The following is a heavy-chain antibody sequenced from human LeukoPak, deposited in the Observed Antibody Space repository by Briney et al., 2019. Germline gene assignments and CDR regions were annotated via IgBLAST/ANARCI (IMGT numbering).Heavy chain of an antibody. CDR2: INSGSTNP. J-gene: IGHJ4*02. CDR1: GFIFSIQT. V-gene: IGHV3-21*01. CDR3: ANDILAAGDY. D-gene: IGHD3-9*01. Sequence: GGSLRLSREASGFIFSIQTMNWIRQAPGRGLEWVASINSGSTNPYYADSVKGRFTISRDDAKKSLYLQMTSLRVEDTSVYYCANDILAAGDYWGQGTLVTVSS.